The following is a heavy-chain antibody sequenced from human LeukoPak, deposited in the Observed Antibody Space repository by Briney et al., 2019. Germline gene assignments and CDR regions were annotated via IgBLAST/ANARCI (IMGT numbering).Heavy chain of an antibody. D-gene: IGHD4-17*01. V-gene: IGHV3-23*01. CDR1: GFTFSSQS. CDR2: ISSGSGGST. Sequence: GGLRLSCAASGFTFSSQSMNWVRQAPGKGLEWVSSISSGSGGSTYYADSVKGRFTISRDNSKNTLYLQMNSLRAEDTAVYYCAKDLDYGDYVGFDYWGQGTLVTVSS. CDR3: AKDLDYGDYVGFDY. J-gene: IGHJ4*02.